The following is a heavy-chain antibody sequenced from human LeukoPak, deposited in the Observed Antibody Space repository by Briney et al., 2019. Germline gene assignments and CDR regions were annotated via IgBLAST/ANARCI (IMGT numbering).Heavy chain of an antibody. V-gene: IGHV3-21*01. Sequence: GGSLRLSCAASGFTFSSYSMNWVRQAPGKGLEWVSSISSSSSYIYYADSVKGRFTISRDNAKNSLYLQMNSLRAEDTAVYYCARVVVPAAMGYYYYYYMDVWGKGTTVTVSS. CDR2: ISSSSSYI. CDR3: ARVVVPAAMGYYYYYYMDV. D-gene: IGHD2-2*01. CDR1: GFTFSSYS. J-gene: IGHJ6*03.